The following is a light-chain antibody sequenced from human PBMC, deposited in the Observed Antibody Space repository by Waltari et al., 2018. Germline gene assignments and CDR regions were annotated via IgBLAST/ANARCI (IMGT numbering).Light chain of an antibody. CDR2: DVS. V-gene: IGLV2-14*03. CDR3: SSYTSSSSRL. Sequence: QSALTQPASVSGSPGQSITISCTGTSSDVGAYKYVSWYQQPPGKAPKLMIFDVSNRPSGVSTRFSGSKAGNTASLTISGLQAEDEAVYHCSSYTSSSSRLFGGGTKVTVL. CDR1: SSDVGAYKY. J-gene: IGLJ3*02.